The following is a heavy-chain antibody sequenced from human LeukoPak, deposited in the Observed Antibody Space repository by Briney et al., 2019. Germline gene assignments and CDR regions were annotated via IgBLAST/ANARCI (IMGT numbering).Heavy chain of an antibody. CDR2: ISGSGGST. V-gene: IGHV3-23*01. D-gene: IGHD3-3*01. CDR1: GFTFSSYA. CDR3: AKRGYYDFWSGPTDDY. Sequence: GGSLRLSCAASGFTFSSYAMSWVRQAPGKGLEWVSAISGSGGSTYYADSVKGRFTISRDNSKHTLYLQMNSLRDEETAVYYCAKRGYYDFWSGPTDDYWGQGTLVTVSS. J-gene: IGHJ4*02.